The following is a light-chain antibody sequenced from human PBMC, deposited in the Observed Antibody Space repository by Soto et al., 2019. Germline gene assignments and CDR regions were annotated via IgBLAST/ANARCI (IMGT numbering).Light chain of an antibody. J-gene: IGKJ5*01. Sequence: VMTQSPATLSVSPGERATLSCRASQSVSSSLAWYQQKPGQAPRLLIYGASNRATGIPARFSGSGSGTDFTLTISSLEPEDFAVYYCQQRSNWITFGQGTRLEI. V-gene: IGKV3-11*01. CDR1: QSVSSS. CDR2: GAS. CDR3: QQRSNWIT.